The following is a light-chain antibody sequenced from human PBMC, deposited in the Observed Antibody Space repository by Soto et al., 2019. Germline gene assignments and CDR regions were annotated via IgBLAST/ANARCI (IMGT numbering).Light chain of an antibody. CDR1: SSDFGGYTY. Sequence: QSVLTQPPSASGSPGQSVTISCSGSSSDFGGYTYVSWYQHHPGKAPKLMIYEVSKRPSGVPDRFSGSKSGNTVSLTVSWLQAEDEADYYCSSFADSNSYVFGTGTKVTVL. V-gene: IGLV2-8*01. J-gene: IGLJ1*01. CDR2: EVS. CDR3: SSFADSNSYV.